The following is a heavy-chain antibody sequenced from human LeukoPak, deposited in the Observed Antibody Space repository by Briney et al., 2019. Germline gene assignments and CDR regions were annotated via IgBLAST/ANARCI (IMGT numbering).Heavy chain of an antibody. V-gene: IGHV4-4*02. D-gene: IGHD4-17*01. CDR2: IYHSGTT. CDR3: ARIFGDYHRYYFDY. CDR1: GDSITSSNW. J-gene: IGHJ4*02. Sequence: SETLSLTCPVSGDSITSSNWWSWVRQPPGKGLEWIGEIYHSGTTNYNPSLKSRVTMSVDKSNNHSSLRLNSVTAADTAMYYCARIFGDYHRYYFDYWGQGILVTVSS.